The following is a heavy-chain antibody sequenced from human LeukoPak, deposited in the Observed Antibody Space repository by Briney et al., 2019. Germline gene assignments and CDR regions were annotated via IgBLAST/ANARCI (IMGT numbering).Heavy chain of an antibody. V-gene: IGHV1-46*01. CDR3: VRDYGGIGIDY. D-gene: IGHD4-23*01. CDR1: GYTFTSYY. J-gene: IGHJ4*02. CDR2: INPSGGST. Sequence: ASVKVSCKASGYTFTSYYMHWVRQAPGQGLEWMGIINPSGGSTSYAQKFQGRVTMTRDTSTSTVYMELSSLRSEDTAVYYCVRDYGGIGIDYWGQGTLVTVSS.